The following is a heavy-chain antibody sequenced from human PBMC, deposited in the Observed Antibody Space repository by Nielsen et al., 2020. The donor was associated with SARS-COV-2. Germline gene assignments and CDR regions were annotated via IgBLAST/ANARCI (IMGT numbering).Heavy chain of an antibody. V-gene: IGHV6-1*01. Sequence: SETLSLTCDISGDSVSKNSVGWSWIRQSPSRGLEWLGRTYYRSQWYHDYAVSVKSRVTINPDTSKNQISLQLKSVTPEDTAIYYCARGHGDGYLFWGQGILVTVSS. J-gene: IGHJ4*02. CDR1: GDSVSKNSVG. D-gene: IGHD5-24*01. CDR2: TYYRSQWYH. CDR3: ARGHGDGYLF.